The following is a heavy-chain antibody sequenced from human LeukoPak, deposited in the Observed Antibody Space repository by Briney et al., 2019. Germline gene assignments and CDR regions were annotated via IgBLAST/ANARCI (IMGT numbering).Heavy chain of an antibody. CDR3: ARDSSGPGY. CDR2: IYVGGGT. J-gene: IGHJ4*02. CDR1: GFTVNSNY. Sequence: PGGSLRLSCAASGFTVNSNYMSWVRQAPGKGLEWVSVIYVGGGTFYADSAKGRFTISRDSSKNTLYLQMNSLRAEDTAVYYCARDSSGPGYWGQGTLVTVSS. D-gene: IGHD6-19*01. V-gene: IGHV3-53*01.